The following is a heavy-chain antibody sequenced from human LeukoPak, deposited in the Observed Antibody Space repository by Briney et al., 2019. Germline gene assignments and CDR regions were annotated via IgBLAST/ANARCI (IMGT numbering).Heavy chain of an antibody. D-gene: IGHD4-17*01. J-gene: IGHJ6*02. CDR3: ARDLNYGDYIGRYYYGMDV. CDR1: GFTFSSYW. Sequence: PGGSLRLSCAASGFTFSSYWMHWVRQAPGKGLGWVSRIKSDGSSTSNADSVKGRFTISRDNAKNTLYLQMNSLRAEDAAVYYCARDLNYGDYIGRYYYGMDVWGQGTTVTVSS. CDR2: IKSDGSST. V-gene: IGHV3-74*01.